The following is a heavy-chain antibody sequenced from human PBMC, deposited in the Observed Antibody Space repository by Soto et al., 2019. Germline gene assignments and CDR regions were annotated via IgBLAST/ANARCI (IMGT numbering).Heavy chain of an antibody. J-gene: IGHJ4*02. V-gene: IGHV5-51*01. D-gene: IGHD1-1*01. CDR1: GYSFRSYW. CDR3: ARHLHSKQVHITPVSPDY. Sequence: GESLKISCKGSGYSFRSYWIGWVRQMPGKGLEWMAIIYPDDSNTKYSPSFQGQVTISADKSISTAYLHWSSLKVSDTAMYYCARHLHSKQVHITPVSPDYWGQGNLVTVSS. CDR2: IYPDDSNT.